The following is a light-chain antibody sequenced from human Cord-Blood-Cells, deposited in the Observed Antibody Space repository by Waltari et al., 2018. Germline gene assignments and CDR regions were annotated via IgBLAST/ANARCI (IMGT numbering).Light chain of an antibody. Sequence: QSALTQPASVSGSPGQSITISCTGTSSDVGSYNPVSWYQQHPGKAPKLMIYAGSKRPSGVSNRFSGSKSGNTASLTISGLQSEDEADYYCCSYAGSSTWVFGGGTKLTVL. CDR2: AGS. J-gene: IGLJ3*02. CDR3: CSYAGSSTWV. V-gene: IGLV2-23*01. CDR1: SSDVGSYNP.